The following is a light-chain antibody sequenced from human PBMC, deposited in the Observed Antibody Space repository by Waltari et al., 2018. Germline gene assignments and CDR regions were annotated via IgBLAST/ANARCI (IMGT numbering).Light chain of an antibody. V-gene: IGLV1-40*01. CDR1: RSNIRAGHD. J-gene: IGLJ3*02. CDR3: QSYAGSLGGSWV. Sequence: QSVLTQPPPVSGAPAQRVTISCTASRSNIRAGHDVHWYQQLPGTAPKLLIYGNTNRPSGVPDRFSGSKSGTSASLAITGLQAEDEADYYCQSYAGSLGGSWVFGGGTKLTVL. CDR2: GNT.